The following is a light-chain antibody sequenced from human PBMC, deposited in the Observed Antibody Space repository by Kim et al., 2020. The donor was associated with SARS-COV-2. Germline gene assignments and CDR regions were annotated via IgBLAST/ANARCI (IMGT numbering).Light chain of an antibody. V-gene: IGLV3-1*01. CDR1: KLGDKY. CDR3: QAWDSSTAV. Sequence: VSPGQTASITCSGDKLGDKYACWYQQKPGQSPVLVIYQDSKRPSGIPERFSGSNSGNTATLTISGTQTMDEADYYCQAWDSSTAVFGGGTQLTVL. CDR2: QDS. J-gene: IGLJ2*01.